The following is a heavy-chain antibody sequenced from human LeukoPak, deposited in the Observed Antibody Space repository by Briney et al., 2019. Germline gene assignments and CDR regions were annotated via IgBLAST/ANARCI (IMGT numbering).Heavy chain of an antibody. Sequence: GGSLRLYCAASGFTFSGSAMHWVRQASGKGLEWVGRIRSKANSYATAYAASVKGRFTISRDDSKNTAYLQMNSLKIEDTAVYYCTRHFVTVTYPFDYWGQGTLVTVSS. CDR1: GFTFSGSA. J-gene: IGHJ4*02. CDR2: IRSKANSYAT. D-gene: IGHD4-17*01. V-gene: IGHV3-73*01. CDR3: TRHFVTVTYPFDY.